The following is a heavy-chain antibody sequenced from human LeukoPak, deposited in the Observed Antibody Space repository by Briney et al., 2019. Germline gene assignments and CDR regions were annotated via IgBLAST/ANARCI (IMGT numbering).Heavy chain of an antibody. D-gene: IGHD6-19*01. CDR2: IYYSGST. CDR3: ARHVPQWLVHYFDY. J-gene: IGHJ4*02. CDR1: GGSISSYY. V-gene: IGHV4-59*08. Sequence: SETLSLTCTVSGGSISSYYWSWIRQPPGKGLEWIGYIYYSGSTNYNPSLKSRVTISVDTSKNQFSLKLSSVTAADTAVYYCARHVPQWLVHYFDYWGQGTLVTVSS.